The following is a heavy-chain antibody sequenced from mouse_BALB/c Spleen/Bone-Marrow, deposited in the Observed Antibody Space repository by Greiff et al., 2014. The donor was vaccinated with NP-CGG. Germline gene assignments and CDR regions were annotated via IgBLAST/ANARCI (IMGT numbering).Heavy chain of an antibody. J-gene: IGHJ3*01. CDR1: GFTFSNYG. Sequence: VQLKDSGGGLVKSGGSLKLSCAASGFTFSNYGMSWVRQTPEKRLEWVATISGGGSYTFYSDSMKGRFTISRDNAKNNLYLQLSSLRSEDTALYYCARHAYYDQTEVSFVYWGQGTLVTVSA. CDR2: ISGGGSYT. CDR3: ARHAYYDQTEVSFVY. D-gene: IGHD2-4*01. V-gene: IGHV5-9-2*01.